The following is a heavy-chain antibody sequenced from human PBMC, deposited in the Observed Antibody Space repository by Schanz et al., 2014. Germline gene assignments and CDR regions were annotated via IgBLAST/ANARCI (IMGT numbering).Heavy chain of an antibody. CDR3: ARGTMPGTFDI. V-gene: IGHV1-69*02. CDR1: GGTFSSYT. Sequence: QVQLVQSEAEVKKPGSSVKVSCKASGGTFSSYTISWVRQAPGQGLEWMGRIIPILGIANYAQQFQGRVTFTADKSTSTAYMELSSLRYEDTALYYCARGTMPGTFDIWGQGTMXTVSS. CDR2: IIPILGIA. J-gene: IGHJ3*02. D-gene: IGHD2-2*01.